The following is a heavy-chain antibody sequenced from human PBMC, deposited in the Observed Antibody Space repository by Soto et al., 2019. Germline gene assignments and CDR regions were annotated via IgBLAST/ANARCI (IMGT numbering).Heavy chain of an antibody. CDR1: GFTFSDYY. V-gene: IGHV3-11*06. D-gene: IGHD2-2*01. Sequence: GGSLRLSCAASGFTFSDYYMSWIRQAPGKRLEWVSYISSSSSYTNYADSVKGRFTISRDNAKNSLYLQMNSLRAEDTAVYYCARKQGYCSSTSCGGMDVWGQGTTVTVSS. J-gene: IGHJ6*02. CDR3: ARKQGYCSSTSCGGMDV. CDR2: ISSSSSYT.